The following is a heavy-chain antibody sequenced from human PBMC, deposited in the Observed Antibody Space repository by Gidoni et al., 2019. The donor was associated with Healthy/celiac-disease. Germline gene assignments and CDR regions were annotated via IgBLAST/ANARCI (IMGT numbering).Heavy chain of an antibody. D-gene: IGHD2-2*01. J-gene: IGHJ6*03. Sequence: EVQLVESGGGLVQPGGSLRLSWAASGFTFSSYSTNWVRQAPGKGLEWVSYISSSSSTIYYADSVKGRFTISRDNAKNSLYLQMNSLRAEDTAVYYCASLDIVVVPAAIYYYYMDVWGKGTTVTVSS. CDR1: GFTFSSYS. CDR2: ISSSSSTI. CDR3: ASLDIVVVPAAIYYYYMDV. V-gene: IGHV3-48*01.